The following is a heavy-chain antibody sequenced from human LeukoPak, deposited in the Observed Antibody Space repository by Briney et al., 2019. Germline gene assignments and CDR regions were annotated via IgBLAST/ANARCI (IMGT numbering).Heavy chain of an antibody. D-gene: IGHD4-17*01. CDR1: GFTFSSYV. V-gene: IGHV3-23*01. Sequence: GGSLRLSCAASGFTFSSYVMSWVRQAPGKGLEWVSAISGSGGSTYYADSVKGRFTISRDNSKNTLYLQMNSLRAEDTAVYYCAKERGTYGRLGNAFDIWGQGTMVTVSS. CDR3: AKERGTYGRLGNAFDI. J-gene: IGHJ3*02. CDR2: ISGSGGST.